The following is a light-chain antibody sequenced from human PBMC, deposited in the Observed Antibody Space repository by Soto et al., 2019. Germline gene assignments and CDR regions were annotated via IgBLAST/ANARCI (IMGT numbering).Light chain of an antibody. V-gene: IGKV3-20*01. Sequence: ERVMTQSPATVSVSPGERATLSCRASQSVSSNLAWYQQKRGQAPRLLIYGASTRDTGIPDRFSGGGYETDFILTISRLEPEDFAVYYWQQYGSSPGTFGPGTKV. CDR3: QQYGSSPGT. CDR1: QSVSSN. J-gene: IGKJ1*01. CDR2: GAS.